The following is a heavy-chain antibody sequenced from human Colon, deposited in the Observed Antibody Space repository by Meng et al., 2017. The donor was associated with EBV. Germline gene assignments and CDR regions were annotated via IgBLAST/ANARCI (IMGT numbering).Heavy chain of an antibody. CDR2: IYYSGST. D-gene: IGHD5-24*01. V-gene: IGHV4-31*03. J-gene: IGHJ4*02. Sequence: GRRQVSGPGLVNPSQTLSLPCTVSGGSISSGGYYWSWIRQHPGKGLEWIGYIYYSGSTYYNPSLKSRVTISIDTSKNQFSLKLSSVTAADTAVYYCARGPSRWLQFSFDYWGQGTLVTVSS. CDR3: ARGPSRWLQFSFDY. CDR1: GGSISSGGYY.